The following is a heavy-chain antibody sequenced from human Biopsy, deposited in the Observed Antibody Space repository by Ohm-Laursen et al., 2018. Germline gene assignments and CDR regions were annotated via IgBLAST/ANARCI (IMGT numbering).Heavy chain of an antibody. CDR1: GYSLTELS. CDR2: FAPENGRI. CDR3: AADINVWNVNY. J-gene: IGHJ4*02. D-gene: IGHD1-1*01. Sequence: GASVKVSCKVSGYSLTELSVHWVRQAPGQGLEWMGGFAPENGRIVYSQKFQGRVTMTEDTSTSTAYMEVWRLRSDDTAVYYCAADINVWNVNYWGQGTQVIVSS. V-gene: IGHV1-24*01.